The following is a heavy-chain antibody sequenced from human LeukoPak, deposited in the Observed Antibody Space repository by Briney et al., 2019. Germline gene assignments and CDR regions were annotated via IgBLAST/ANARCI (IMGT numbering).Heavy chain of an antibody. V-gene: IGHV3-7*01. CDR2: MNQDGRDK. Sequence: GGTLRLSCAASGFTFSCHGMSWVRQTPGKGLEWVANMNQDGRDKNYMDSVKGRFTISRDNAKNSLYLQMNSLRAEDTAVYFCAGGSGWIHDYWGQGTLVTVSS. J-gene: IGHJ4*02. CDR1: GFTFSCHG. CDR3: AGGSGWIHDY. D-gene: IGHD6-19*01.